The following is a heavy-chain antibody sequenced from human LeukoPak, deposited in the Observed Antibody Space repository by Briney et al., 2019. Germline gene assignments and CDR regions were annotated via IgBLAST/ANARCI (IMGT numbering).Heavy chain of an antibody. CDR2: INSDGSDT. J-gene: IGHJ4*02. V-gene: IGHV3-74*03. D-gene: IGHD2-2*01. CDR1: GFTFSTYW. Sequence: PGGSLRLSCAASGFTFSTYWMHWVRQAPGEGLVWASRINSDGSDTTYADTVKGRFTISRDNAKNTLYLQMNSLSAEDTAVYYCAGVGSSNGDWVKFDYWGQGTLITVSS. CDR3: AGVGSSNGDWVKFDY.